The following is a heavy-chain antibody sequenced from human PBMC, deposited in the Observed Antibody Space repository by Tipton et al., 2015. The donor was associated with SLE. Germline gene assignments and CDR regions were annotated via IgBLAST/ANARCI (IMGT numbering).Heavy chain of an antibody. CDR3: ARETSEGAFDAFDI. D-gene: IGHD1-26*01. Sequence: TLSLTCTVSGGSISSYYWSWIRQPAGKGLEWIGRICTSGSTNYNPPLKSRVTMSVDTSKNQFSLKLSSVTAADTAVYYCARETSEGAFDAFDIWGQGTMVTVSS. CDR1: GGSISSYY. CDR2: ICTSGST. V-gene: IGHV4-4*07. J-gene: IGHJ3*02.